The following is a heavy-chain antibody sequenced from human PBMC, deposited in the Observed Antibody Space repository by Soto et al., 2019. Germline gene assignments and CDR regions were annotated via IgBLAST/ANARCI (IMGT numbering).Heavy chain of an antibody. V-gene: IGHV3-23*01. J-gene: IGHJ6*02. Sequence: GGSLRLSCAASGFTFSSYAMSWVRQAPGKGLEWVSAISGSGGSTYYADSVKGRFTISRDNSKNTPYLQMNSLRAEDTAVYYCAKGPFGVGYYYYGMDVWGQGTTVTVSS. CDR1: GFTFSSYA. D-gene: IGHD3-3*01. CDR2: ISGSGGST. CDR3: AKGPFGVGYYYYGMDV.